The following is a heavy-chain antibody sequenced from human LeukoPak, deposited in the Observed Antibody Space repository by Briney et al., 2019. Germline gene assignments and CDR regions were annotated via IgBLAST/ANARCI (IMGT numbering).Heavy chain of an antibody. D-gene: IGHD4-17*01. Sequence: PSETLSLTCSVSGGSISDSSSYWGWIRQPPWKGLEWIGTIYHSGSTYYNPSLRSRVTISVDTSNNQFSLTLISVTAADTAVYYCARDLSLTVTGLTWGQGILVTVSS. CDR3: ARDLSLTVTGLT. CDR2: IYHSGST. CDR1: GGSISDSSSY. J-gene: IGHJ5*02. V-gene: IGHV4-39*07.